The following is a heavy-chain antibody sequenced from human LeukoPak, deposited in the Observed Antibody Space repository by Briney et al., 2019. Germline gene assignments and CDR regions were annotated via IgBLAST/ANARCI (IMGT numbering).Heavy chain of an antibody. CDR3: ARFGLSYYDSSGYFMSFDY. J-gene: IGHJ4*02. CDR1: GGTFSSYA. CDR2: IIPIFGTA. Sequence: SVKVSCKASGGTFSSYAISWVRQAPGQGLEWMGGIIPIFGTANYAQKFQGRVTITTDESTSTAYMELSSLRSEDTAVYYCARFGLSYYDSSGYFMSFDYWGQGTLVTVSS. D-gene: IGHD3-22*01. V-gene: IGHV1-69*05.